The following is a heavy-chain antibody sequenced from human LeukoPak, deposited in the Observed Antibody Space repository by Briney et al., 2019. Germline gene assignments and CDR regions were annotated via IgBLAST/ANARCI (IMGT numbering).Heavy chain of an antibody. V-gene: IGHV4-61*01. CDR1: GGFVSSGSYY. J-gene: IGHJ4*02. CDR2: IYYSGNT. Sequence: SETLSLTCTVSGGFVSSGSYYWSWIRQPPGKGLEWIGYIYYSGNTNYNPSLKSRVTISVDTSKNQFSLKLSSVTAADTAVYYCARIGHEDYYFDYWGQGTLVTVSS. CDR3: ARIGHEDYYFDY.